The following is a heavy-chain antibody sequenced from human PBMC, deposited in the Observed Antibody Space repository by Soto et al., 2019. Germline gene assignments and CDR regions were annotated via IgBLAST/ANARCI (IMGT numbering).Heavy chain of an antibody. V-gene: IGHV4-4*02. CDR1: GGSMSSSNW. Sequence: QVQLQESGPGLVKPSGTLSLTCTVSGGSMSSSNWWNWVRQSPGKGLEWIGEAHHSGRTNYNPSLKSRVTISVDKSKNHFSLELSSVTAADAAVYYCARSEATGLDYWGQGPLVTVSS. J-gene: IGHJ4*02. D-gene: IGHD1-26*01. CDR3: ARSEATGLDY. CDR2: AHHSGRT.